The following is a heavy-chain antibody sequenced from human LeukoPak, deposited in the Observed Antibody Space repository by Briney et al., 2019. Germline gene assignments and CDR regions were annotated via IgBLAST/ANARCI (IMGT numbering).Heavy chain of an antibody. V-gene: IGHV3-33*01. CDR2: IWYDGSNK. Sequence: GGSLRLSCAASGFTFSSYGMHWVRQAPGKGLEWVAVIWYDGSNKYYADSVKGRFTISRDNSKNTLYLQMNSLRAEDTAVYYCARDLLTPYSAFDYGSQGTLVTVSS. CDR1: GFTFSSYG. D-gene: IGHD5-18*01. J-gene: IGHJ4*02. CDR3: ARDLLTPYSAFDY.